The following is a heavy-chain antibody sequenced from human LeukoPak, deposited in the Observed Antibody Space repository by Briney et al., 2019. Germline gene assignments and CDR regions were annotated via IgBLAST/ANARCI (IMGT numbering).Heavy chain of an antibody. J-gene: IGHJ5*02. V-gene: IGHV1-69*13. CDR2: IIPIFGTA. CDR1: GGAFSSYA. D-gene: IGHD2-2*01. Sequence: SVKVSCKASGGAFSSYAISWVRQAPGQGLEWMGGIIPIFGTANYAQKFQGRVTITADESTSTAYMELSSLRSEDTAVYYCARVKRGYCSSTSCSSWFDPWGQGTLVTVSS. CDR3: ARVKRGYCSSTSCSSWFDP.